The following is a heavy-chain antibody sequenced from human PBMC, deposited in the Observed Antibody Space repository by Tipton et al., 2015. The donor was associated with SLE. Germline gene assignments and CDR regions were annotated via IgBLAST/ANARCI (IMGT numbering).Heavy chain of an antibody. CDR2: IHPTNGDT. CDR3: ARDLEYGGLNAFDI. CDR1: GYTFIAYY. J-gene: IGHJ3*02. D-gene: IGHD4-23*01. V-gene: IGHV1-2*02. Sequence: QVQLVQSGAEVKKPGASVKVSCKASGYTFIAYYLYWVRQAPGQGLEWLGWIHPTNGDTTYAQKFQGRVTMTRDTSIATAYLELSTLRSDDTAVYFCARDLEYGGLNAFDIWGQGTMVTVSS.